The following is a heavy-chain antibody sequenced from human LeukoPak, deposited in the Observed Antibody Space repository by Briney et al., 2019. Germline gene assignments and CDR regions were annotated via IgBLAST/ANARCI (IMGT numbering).Heavy chain of an antibody. J-gene: IGHJ6*04. CDR3: AELGITMIGGV. D-gene: IGHD3-10*02. CDR2: IHSNENIK. V-gene: IGHV3-30*02. CDR1: GFTFSNYG. Sequence: GGSLRLSCAASGFTFSNYGVHWVRQAPGKGLEWVAFIHSNENIKWYADSVKGRFTISRDNSKNTLYLQMNSLGGEDTAVYYCAELGITMIGGVWGKGTTVTISS.